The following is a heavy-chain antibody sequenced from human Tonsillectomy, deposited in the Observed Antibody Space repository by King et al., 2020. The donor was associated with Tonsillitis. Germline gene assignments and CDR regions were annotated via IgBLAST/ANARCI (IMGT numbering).Heavy chain of an antibody. CDR3: TKDPDYYDSSTS. D-gene: IGHD3-22*01. CDR1: GFSFDDYA. Sequence: VQLVESGGALVQPGRSLRLSCAASGFSFDDYAMHWVRQAPGKGLEWVSVISWNSGTIGYADSVKGRFTISRDNAKNFLYLQMNSLRAEDTALYYCTKDPDYYDSSTSWGQGTLVTVSS. CDR2: ISWNSGTI. J-gene: IGHJ4*02. V-gene: IGHV3-9*01.